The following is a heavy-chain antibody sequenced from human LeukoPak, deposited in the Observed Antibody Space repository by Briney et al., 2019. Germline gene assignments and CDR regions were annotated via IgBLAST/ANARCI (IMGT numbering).Heavy chain of an antibody. CDR1: GFTFSSYG. Sequence: PGGSLRLSCAASGFTFSSYGMHWVRQAPGKGLEWVAVISYDGSNKYYADSVKGRFTITRDNSKNTLYLQMNSLRAEDTAVYYCAKIHSTVVVPAAPADYWGQGTLVTVSS. D-gene: IGHD2-2*01. V-gene: IGHV3-30*18. CDR3: AKIHSTVVVPAAPADY. J-gene: IGHJ4*02. CDR2: ISYDGSNK.